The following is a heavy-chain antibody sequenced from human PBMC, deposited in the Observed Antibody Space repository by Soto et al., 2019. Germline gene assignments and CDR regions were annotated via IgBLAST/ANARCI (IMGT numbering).Heavy chain of an antibody. CDR3: AGQGSSVRYVDRNRVPDV. CDR1: GYSFTSYW. Sequence: GESLKISCQGSGYSFTSYWIGWVRQMPGKGLEWLGLIYPGDSDIRYSPSFQGQVTISADKSISTAYLQWSSLKASDTAMYFCAGQGSSVRYVDRNRVPDVWGQGTTVTVSS. CDR2: IYPGDSDI. J-gene: IGHJ6*02. D-gene: IGHD3-9*01. V-gene: IGHV5-51*01.